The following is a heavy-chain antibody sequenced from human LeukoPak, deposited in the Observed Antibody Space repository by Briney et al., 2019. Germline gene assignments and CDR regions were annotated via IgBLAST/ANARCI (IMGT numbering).Heavy chain of an antibody. CDR2: IGWSSGSI. CDR1: GFTFDDYT. V-gene: IGHV3-9*01. CDR3: AKDTDSRRYYYYGVDV. J-gene: IGHJ6*02. D-gene: IGHD6-13*01. Sequence: GRSLRLSCAASGFTFDDYTMHWVRQAPGKGLEWVSGIGWSSGSIGYGDSVKGRSTISRDNAKNSLYLQMDSLRPEDTALYYCAKDTDSRRYYYYGVDVWGQGTTVTVSS.